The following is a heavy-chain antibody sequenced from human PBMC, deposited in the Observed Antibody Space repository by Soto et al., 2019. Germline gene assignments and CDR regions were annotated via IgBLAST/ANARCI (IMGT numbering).Heavy chain of an antibody. V-gene: IGHV4-34*01. D-gene: IGHD5-18*01. CDR1: GGSFSGYY. CDR3: ARGPRLWLLHYYYYYGMDV. CDR2: INHSGST. J-gene: IGHJ6*02. Sequence: SETLSLTCAVYGGSFSGYYWSWIRQPPGKGLEWIGEINHSGSTNYNPSLKSRVTISVDTSKNQFSLKLSSVTAADTAVYYCARGPRLWLLHYYYYYGMDVWGQGTTVTVSS.